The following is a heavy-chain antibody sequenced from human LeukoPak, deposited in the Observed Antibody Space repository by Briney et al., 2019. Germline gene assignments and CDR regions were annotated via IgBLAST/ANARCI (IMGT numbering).Heavy chain of an antibody. Sequence: GGSLRLSCAASGFTFSSYAMSWVRQAPGKGLEWVSAISGSGGSTYYADSVKGRFTISRDNSKNTLYLQMNSLRAEDTAVYYCAKDPEGGYVILTGYYMDYWGQGTLVTVSS. CDR2: ISGSGGST. J-gene: IGHJ4*02. CDR3: AKDPEGGYVILTGYYMDY. D-gene: IGHD3-9*01. V-gene: IGHV3-23*01. CDR1: GFTFSSYA.